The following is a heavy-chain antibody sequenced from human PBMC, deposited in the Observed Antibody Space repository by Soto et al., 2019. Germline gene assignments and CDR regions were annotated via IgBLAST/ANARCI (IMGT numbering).Heavy chain of an antibody. CDR3: ARMMGYLLGVDHYYDGMDV. J-gene: IGHJ6*02. CDR1: GYTFTNYY. V-gene: IGHV1-46*01. D-gene: IGHD3-16*01. CDR2: INPAGGDT. Sequence: QVQLVQSGAEAKKPGASVKISCTASGYTFTNYYMHLVRQAPGQGLECMGVINPAGGDTTYAEKFQGRATMTRDTSTRTVYMDMSSPRSDDTAVYYCARMMGYLLGVDHYYDGMDVWGHGTTVTVSS.